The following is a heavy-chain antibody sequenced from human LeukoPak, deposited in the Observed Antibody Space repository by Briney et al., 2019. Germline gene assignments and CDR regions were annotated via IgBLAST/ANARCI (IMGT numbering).Heavy chain of an antibody. D-gene: IGHD3-16*01. CDR3: ARGGSK. CDR1: DGSFSSGGYF. CDR2: MYKSGKT. J-gene: IGHJ4*02. Sequence: SETLSLTCAVYDGSFSSGGYFWTWIRQHPGKGLEWIGYMYKSGKTYYNPSLKSRVIISIDTSKNQFSLNVSSVTAADTAVYYCARGGSKWGQGTLVTVSS. V-gene: IGHV4-31*11.